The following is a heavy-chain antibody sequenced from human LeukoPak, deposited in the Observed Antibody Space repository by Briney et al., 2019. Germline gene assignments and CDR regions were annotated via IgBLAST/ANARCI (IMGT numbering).Heavy chain of an antibody. J-gene: IGHJ5*02. CDR3: ARDSGYSYGFNWFDP. V-gene: IGHV1-69*05. D-gene: IGHD5-18*01. CDR1: EGTFSSYA. CDR2: IIPIFGTA. Sequence: SVKVSCKASEGTFSSYAISWVRQAPGQGLEWMGGIIPIFGTANYAQKFQGRVTITTDESTSTAYMELSSLRSEDTAVYYCARDSGYSYGFNWFDPWGQGTLDTVSS.